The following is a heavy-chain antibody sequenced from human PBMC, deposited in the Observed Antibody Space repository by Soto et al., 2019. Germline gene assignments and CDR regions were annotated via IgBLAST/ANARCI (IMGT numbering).Heavy chain of an antibody. CDR2: ILNNGGTT. Sequence: EVPLVESGGGLVQPGGSLRLSCAASGFTFSSKNMHWVRQAPGKGLEYVSGILNNGGTTFYADSVKGRFTISRDNAKNSPYLQMSSLRAEDTAVYYCASMWEQGDRWGQGTLVTVSS. J-gene: IGHJ5*02. V-gene: IGHV3-64*07. D-gene: IGHD1-26*01. CDR3: ASMWEQGDR. CDR1: GFTFSSKN.